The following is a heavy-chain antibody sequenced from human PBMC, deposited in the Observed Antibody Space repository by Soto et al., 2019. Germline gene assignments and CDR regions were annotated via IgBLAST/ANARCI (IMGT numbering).Heavy chain of an antibody. J-gene: IGHJ4*02. CDR2: ISGSGGST. Sequence: LRLSCAASGFTFSSYAMSWVRQAPGKGLEWVSAISGSGGSTYYADSVKGRSTISRDNSKNTLYLQMNSLRAEDTAVYYCAKVNWNEYYFDYWGQGTLVTVSS. D-gene: IGHD1-1*01. V-gene: IGHV3-23*01. CDR1: GFTFSSYA. CDR3: AKVNWNEYYFDY.